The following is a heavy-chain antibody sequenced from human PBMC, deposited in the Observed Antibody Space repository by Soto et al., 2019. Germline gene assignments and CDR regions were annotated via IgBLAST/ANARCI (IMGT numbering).Heavy chain of an antibody. V-gene: IGHV1-8*01. J-gene: IGHJ6*02. CDR2: MNPNSGNT. CDR1: GYTFTSYD. D-gene: IGHD3-10*01. Sequence: ASVKVSCKASGYTFTSYDINGVRQATGQGLEWMGWMNPNSGNTGYAQKFQGRVTMTRNTSISTAYMEPSSLRSEDTAVYYCARAPLPPITMVRGVTRTYYGMDVWGQGTTVTVSS. CDR3: ARAPLPPITMVRGVTRTYYGMDV.